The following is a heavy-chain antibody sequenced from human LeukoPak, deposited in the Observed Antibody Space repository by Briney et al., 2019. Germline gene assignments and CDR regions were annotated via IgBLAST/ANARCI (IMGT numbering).Heavy chain of an antibody. D-gene: IGHD4-17*01. CDR2: ISSDGSNK. CDR3: AREDYGDHPPLDY. CDR1: GFTFSNYG. J-gene: IGHJ4*02. V-gene: IGHV3-30*03. Sequence: GGSLRLSCIASGFTFSNYGMHWVRQAPGKGLEWVAVISSDGSNKYYADSVKGRFTISRDDSKNTLYLQVNSLRAEDTAVYYCAREDYGDHPPLDYWGQGTLVTVSS.